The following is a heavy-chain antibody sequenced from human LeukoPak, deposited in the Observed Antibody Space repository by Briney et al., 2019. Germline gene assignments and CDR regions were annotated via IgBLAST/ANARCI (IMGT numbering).Heavy chain of an antibody. V-gene: IGHV1-24*01. CDR2: FDPEDGET. D-gene: IGHD6-13*01. CDR3: ATVPGSLIVGQQLVDY. CDR1: GYTLTELS. Sequence: ASVKVSCKVSGYTLTELSMHWVRQAPGKGLEWMGGFDPEDGETIYAQKFQGRVTMTEDTSTDTAYMELSGLRSEDTAVYYCATVPGSLIVGQQLVDYWGQGTLVTVSS. J-gene: IGHJ4*02.